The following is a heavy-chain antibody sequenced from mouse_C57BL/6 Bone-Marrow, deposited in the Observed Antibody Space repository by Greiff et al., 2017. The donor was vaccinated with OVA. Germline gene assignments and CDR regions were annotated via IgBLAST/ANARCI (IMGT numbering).Heavy chain of an antibody. CDR1: GFTFSSYG. J-gene: IGHJ2*01. CDR2: ISSGGSYT. Sequence: EVQVVESGGDLVKPGGSLKLSCAASGFTFSSYGMSWVRQTPDKRLEWVATISSGGSYTYYPDSVKGRFTISRDNAKNTLYLQMSSLKSEDTAMYYCARILYWGQGTTLTVSS. CDR3: ARILY. V-gene: IGHV5-6*01.